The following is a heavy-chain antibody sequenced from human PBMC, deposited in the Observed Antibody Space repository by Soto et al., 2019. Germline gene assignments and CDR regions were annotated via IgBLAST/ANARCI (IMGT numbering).Heavy chain of an antibody. Sequence: SVKVSCKASGGTFSSYAISWVRQAPGQGLEWMGGIIPIFGTANYAQKFQSRVTITADESTSTAYMELSSLRSEDTAVYYCARGSYDTAMGRGQFYYYYGMDVWGQGTTVTVSS. J-gene: IGHJ6*02. CDR3: ARGSYDTAMGRGQFYYYYGMDV. CDR2: IIPIFGTA. CDR1: GGTFSSYA. V-gene: IGHV1-69*13. D-gene: IGHD5-18*01.